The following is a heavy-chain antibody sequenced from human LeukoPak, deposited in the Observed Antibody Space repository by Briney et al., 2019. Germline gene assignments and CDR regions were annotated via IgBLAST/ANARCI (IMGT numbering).Heavy chain of an antibody. Sequence: GGSLRLSCAASGFTFSNYGMSWVRQAPGKGLEWVSVISGSGGSTYYADSVKGRFTISRDNSKNTLYLQMDSLRAEDTAVYYCAKDGGDSGWYPVDYWGQGTLVTVSS. CDR1: GFTFSNYG. CDR3: AKDGGDSGWYPVDY. V-gene: IGHV3-23*01. J-gene: IGHJ4*02. D-gene: IGHD6-19*01. CDR2: ISGSGGST.